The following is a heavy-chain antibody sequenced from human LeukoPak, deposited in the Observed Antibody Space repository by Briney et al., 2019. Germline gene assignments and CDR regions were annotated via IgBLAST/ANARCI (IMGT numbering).Heavy chain of an antibody. V-gene: IGHV3-74*01. D-gene: IGHD6-19*01. J-gene: IGHJ4*02. CDR2: INSDGSST. CDR1: GFTFSSYW. Sequence: HPGGSLRLSCAASGFTFSSYWMHWVRQAPGKGLVWVSRINSDGSSTSYADSVKGRFTISRDNAKNTLYLQMNSLRAEDTAVYYCAKGGGFRIYSSGHDYWGQGTLVTVSP. CDR3: AKGGGFRIYSSGHDY.